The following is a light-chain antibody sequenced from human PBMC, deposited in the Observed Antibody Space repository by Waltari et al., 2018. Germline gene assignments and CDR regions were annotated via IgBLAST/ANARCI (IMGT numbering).Light chain of an antibody. J-gene: IGLJ1*01. CDR2: YDS. CDR3: QVWDSASDHYV. CDR1: NVGSKS. Sequence: SYELTQPPSVSVAPGKTAWITCGGSNVGSKSVNWYQQKPGQAPVLVMYYDSDRPSGIPESFSGSNSGNTATLSISRVEAGDEADYFCQVWDSASDHYVFGSGTQVTVL. V-gene: IGLV3-21*04.